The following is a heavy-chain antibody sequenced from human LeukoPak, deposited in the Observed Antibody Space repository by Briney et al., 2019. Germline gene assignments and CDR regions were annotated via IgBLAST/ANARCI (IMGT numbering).Heavy chain of an antibody. Sequence: SETLSLTCGVSGGSFSGYYWNWIRQSPEKGLEWVGEINHSGNTRYNPSLRSRITMSVDTSRNHFSLKLSSVTAADTAVYYCARVDLYADRSGYFDYWGQGTLVTVSS. D-gene: IGHD2-15*01. CDR1: GGSFSGYY. V-gene: IGHV4-34*10. CDR3: ARVDLYADRSGYFDY. CDR2: INHSGNT. J-gene: IGHJ4*02.